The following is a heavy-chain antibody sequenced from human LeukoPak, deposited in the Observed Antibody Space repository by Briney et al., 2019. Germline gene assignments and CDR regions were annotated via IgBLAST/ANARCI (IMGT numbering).Heavy chain of an antibody. D-gene: IGHD1-7*01. Sequence: GGSLRLSCAASGFTFSSYGMHWVRQAPGKGLEWVAFIRYDGSNKYYADSVKGRFTISRDNSKNTLYLQMNSLRAEDTAVYYCARDEVVGTSYYYMDVWGKGTTVTVSS. CDR3: ARDEVVGTSYYYMDV. CDR1: GFTFSSYG. J-gene: IGHJ6*03. CDR2: IRYDGSNK. V-gene: IGHV3-30*02.